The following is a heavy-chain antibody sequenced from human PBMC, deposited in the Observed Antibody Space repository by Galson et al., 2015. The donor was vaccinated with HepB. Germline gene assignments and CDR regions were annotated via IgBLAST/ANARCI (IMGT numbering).Heavy chain of an antibody. Sequence: QGLEWMGRIIPILGIANYAQKFQGRVTITADKSTSTAYMELSSLRSEDTAVYYCARDLFREMATISGAKNWYFDLWGRGTLVTVSS. V-gene: IGHV1-69*04. D-gene: IGHD5-24*01. CDR2: IIPILGIA. J-gene: IGHJ2*01. CDR3: ARDLFREMATISGAKNWYFDL.